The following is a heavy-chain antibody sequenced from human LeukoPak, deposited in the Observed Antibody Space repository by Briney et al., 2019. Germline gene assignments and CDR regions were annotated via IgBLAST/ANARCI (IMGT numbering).Heavy chain of an antibody. D-gene: IGHD6-13*01. CDR3: ARDSSRPYHYYYYMDV. J-gene: IGHJ6*03. CDR2: IKQDGSEK. V-gene: IGHV3-7*01. CDR1: GFTFSSYW. Sequence: GGSLRLSCAASGFTFSSYWMSWVRQAPGKGLEWVANIKQDGSEKYYVDSVKGRFTISRDNAKNSLYLQLSSLRAEDTAVYYCARDSSRPYHYYYYMDVWGKGTTVTVSS.